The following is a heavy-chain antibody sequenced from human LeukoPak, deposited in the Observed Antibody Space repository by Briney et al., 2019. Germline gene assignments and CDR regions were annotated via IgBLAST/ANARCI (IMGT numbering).Heavy chain of an antibody. Sequence: ASVKVSCKTSGYSFTDYYMHWVRQAPGQGLEWMGWINPNSGRTSSAQKFQGRVTMTRDPSITTVYMEVTWLTFDDTAIYYCARADRLDGGPYLIGPWGQGTLVTVSS. CDR2: INPNSGRT. V-gene: IGHV1-2*02. CDR1: GYSFTDYY. J-gene: IGHJ5*02. CDR3: ARADRLDGGPYLIGP. D-gene: IGHD3-16*01.